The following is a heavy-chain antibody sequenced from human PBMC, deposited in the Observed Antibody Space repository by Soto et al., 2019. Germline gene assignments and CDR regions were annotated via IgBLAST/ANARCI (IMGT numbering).Heavy chain of an antibody. CDR2: SNPYNGHK. CDR3: VRDRLRGYDNSGFYS. CDR1: GYSYSYYV. V-gene: IGHV1-18*01. Sequence: ASVKVSYRAFGYSYSYYVINWVRQAPGQGLEWMGWSNPYNGHKNYAQKFADRLTMTTDTSTATVSMELRNLKSDDTAVYYCVRDRLRGYDNSGFYSWG. J-gene: IGHJ5*01. D-gene: IGHD3-22*01.